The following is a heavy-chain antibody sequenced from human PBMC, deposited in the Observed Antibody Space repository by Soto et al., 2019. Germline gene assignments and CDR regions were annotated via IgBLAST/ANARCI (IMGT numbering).Heavy chain of an antibody. D-gene: IGHD2-21*02. CDR3: ARDNVVTAIPWDYYYGMDV. CDR1: GGSISSYY. V-gene: IGHV4-59*01. Sequence: SETLSLTCTVSGGSISSYYWSWIRQPPGKGLEWIGYIYYSGSTNYNPSLKSRVTISVDTSKNQFSLKLSSVTAADTAVYYCARDNVVTAIPWDYYYGMDVWGQGTTVTVS. CDR2: IYYSGST. J-gene: IGHJ6*02.